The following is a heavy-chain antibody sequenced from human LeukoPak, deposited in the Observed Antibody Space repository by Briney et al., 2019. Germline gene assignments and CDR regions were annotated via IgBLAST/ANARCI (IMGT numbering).Heavy chain of an antibody. D-gene: IGHD3-22*01. CDR3: ARAFDSSGYYYLRYDY. J-gene: IGHJ4*02. Sequence: ASVKVSCKASGYTFTGYYMHWVRQAPGQGLEWMGWINPNSGGTNYAQKFQGRVTMTRDTSIITAYMELSSLRSDDTAVYYCARAFDSSGYYYLRYDYWGQGTLVTVSS. CDR1: GYTFTGYY. V-gene: IGHV1-2*02. CDR2: INPNSGGT.